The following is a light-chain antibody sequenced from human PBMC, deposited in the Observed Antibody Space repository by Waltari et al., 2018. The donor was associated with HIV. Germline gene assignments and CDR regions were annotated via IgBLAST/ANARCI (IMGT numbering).Light chain of an antibody. CDR1: QDIDKY. Sequence: DIQMTQSPSSLSASVGDRITITCRASQDIDKYLNWYQQKPRKAPTLLIYAASSLRSGVPSRFSGSGSGTQFSLTISSLQPEDVAIYYCQQTYGALTFGGGTKVEI. CDR2: AAS. V-gene: IGKV1-39*01. J-gene: IGKJ4*01. CDR3: QQTYGALT.